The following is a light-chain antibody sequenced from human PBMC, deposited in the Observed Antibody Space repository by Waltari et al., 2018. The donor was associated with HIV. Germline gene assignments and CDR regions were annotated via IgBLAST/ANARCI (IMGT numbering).Light chain of an antibody. J-gene: IGKJ4*01. CDR3: QQYNNWPLT. V-gene: IGKV3-15*01. CDR2: GAS. CDR1: QSVSSN. Sequence: EIVMTQSPATLSVSPGARATLSCRASQSVSSNLAWYQHKPGQAPRLLIYGASTRATGIPARFSGSGSGTEFTLTISSLQSEDFAVYYCQQYNNWPLTFGGGTKVEIK.